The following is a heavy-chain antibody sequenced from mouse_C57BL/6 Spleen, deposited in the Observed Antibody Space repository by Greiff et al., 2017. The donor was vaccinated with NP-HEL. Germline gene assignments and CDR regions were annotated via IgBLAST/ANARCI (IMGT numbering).Heavy chain of an antibody. CDR2: ISSGGSYT. D-gene: IGHD3-3*01. CDR1: GFTFSSYG. V-gene: IGHV5-6*01. CDR3: ARQRDEDFDY. Sequence: EVKLVESGGDLVKPGGSLKLSCAASGFTFSSYGMSWVRQTPDKRLEWVATISSGGSYTYYPDSVKGRFTISRDNAKNTLYLQMSSLKSEDTAMYYCARQRDEDFDYWGQGTTLTVSS. J-gene: IGHJ2*01.